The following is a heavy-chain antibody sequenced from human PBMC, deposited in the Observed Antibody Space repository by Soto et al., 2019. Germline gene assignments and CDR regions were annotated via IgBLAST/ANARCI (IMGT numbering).Heavy chain of an antibody. V-gene: IGHV3-30-3*01. CDR3: AGEAPYHY. CDR2: ISYDGSNK. Sequence: GGSLRLSCAASGFTFSNYAMHWVRQAPGKGLEWVAVISYDGSNKYYADSVKGRFTISRDNSKNTLYLQMNSLRAEDTAVYYCAGEAPYHYWGQGTLVTVSS. CDR1: GFTFSNYA. J-gene: IGHJ4*02. D-gene: IGHD3-10*01.